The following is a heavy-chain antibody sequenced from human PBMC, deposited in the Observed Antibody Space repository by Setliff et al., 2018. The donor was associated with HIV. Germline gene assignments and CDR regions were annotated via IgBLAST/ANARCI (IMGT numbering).Heavy chain of an antibody. CDR2: IYTSGST. V-gene: IGHV4-61*09. D-gene: IGHD2-21*01. CDR1: GGSISSGSSY. CDR3: ARGYGHIVEVIASDAFDI. Sequence: SETLSLTCTVSGGSISSGSSYWSWIRQPAGKGLEWIGHIYTSGSTFYNPSLKSRVTTSVDTSKNQFYLKLRSVTAAATAVYYCARGYGHIVEVIASDAFDIWGQGIMVTVSS. J-gene: IGHJ3*02.